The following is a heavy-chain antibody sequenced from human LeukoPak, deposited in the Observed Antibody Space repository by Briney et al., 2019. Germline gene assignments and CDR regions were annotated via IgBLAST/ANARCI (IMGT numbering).Heavy chain of an antibody. V-gene: IGHV3-48*01. Sequence: PGGSLRLSCAASGFPFSSDSMHWVRQAPGKGLEWLSYISSSSTTIYNADSVRGRFTVSRDNAKNSLFLQMNSLRAEDTAVYSCARGGGFCGSTSCYGIDSWGQGTLVTVSS. CDR2: ISSSSTTI. CDR1: GFPFSSDS. J-gene: IGHJ4*02. D-gene: IGHD2-2*01. CDR3: ARGGGFCGSTSCYGIDS.